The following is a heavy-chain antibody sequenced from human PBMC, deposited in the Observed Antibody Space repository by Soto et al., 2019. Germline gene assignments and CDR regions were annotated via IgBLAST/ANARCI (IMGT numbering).Heavy chain of an antibody. CDR1: GGTFSSYA. J-gene: IGHJ3*02. Sequence: QVQLVQSGAEVKKPGSSVKVSCKVSGGTFSSYAISWVRQAPGQGLEWMGGIIPIFGTANYAQKFQGRVTITADESTSTAYMELSSLRSEDTAVYYCARGATMIVRGAFDIWGQGTMVTVSS. CDR3: ARGATMIVRGAFDI. V-gene: IGHV1-69*01. D-gene: IGHD3-22*01. CDR2: IIPIFGTA.